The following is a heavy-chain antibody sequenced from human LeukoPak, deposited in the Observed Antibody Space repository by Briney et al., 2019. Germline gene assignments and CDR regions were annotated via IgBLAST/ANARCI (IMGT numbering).Heavy chain of an antibody. D-gene: IGHD2-2*01. CDR2: IKQDGSEK. Sequence: AGGSLRLSCAASGFTFSSYWMSWVRQAPGKGLEWVANIKQDGSEKYYVDPLKGRFAISRDNAKNSLYLQMNSLTGEDTAVYYCARDSWARVVRPYMDVWGKGTTVTVSS. V-gene: IGHV3-7*01. CDR1: GFTFSSYW. CDR3: ARDSWARVVRPYMDV. J-gene: IGHJ6*03.